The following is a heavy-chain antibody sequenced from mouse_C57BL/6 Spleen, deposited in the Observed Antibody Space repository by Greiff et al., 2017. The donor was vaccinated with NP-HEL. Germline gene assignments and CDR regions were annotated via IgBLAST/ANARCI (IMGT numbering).Heavy chain of an antibody. CDR2: IWRGGST. J-gene: IGHJ4*01. V-gene: IGHV2-5*01. Sequence: VKVIESGPGLVQPSQSLSITCTVSGFSLTSYGVHWVRQSPGKGLEWLGVIWRGGSTDYNAAFMSRLSITKDNSKSQVFFKMNSLQADDTAIYYCAKNDYSNYAMDYWGQGTSVTVSS. CDR3: AKNDYSNYAMDY. D-gene: IGHD2-5*01. CDR1: GFSLTSYG.